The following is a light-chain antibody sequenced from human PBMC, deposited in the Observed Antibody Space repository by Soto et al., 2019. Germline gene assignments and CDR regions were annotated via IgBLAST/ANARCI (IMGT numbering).Light chain of an antibody. CDR2: GAS. V-gene: IGKV3-15*01. CDR1: QSIDIN. CDR3: QQYDNWPIT. Sequence: EIGMTQSEATLSVSPGERATLSCRASQSIDINLAWYQQKSGQAPRLLIYGASTRATGLPARFSGSGSGTEFTLIISSLQSEDSAVYYCQQYDNWPITFGQGTRREIK. J-gene: IGKJ5*01.